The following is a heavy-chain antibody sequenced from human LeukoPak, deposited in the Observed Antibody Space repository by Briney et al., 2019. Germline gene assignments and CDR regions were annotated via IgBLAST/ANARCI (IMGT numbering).Heavy chain of an antibody. CDR2: ISSSGSTI. D-gene: IGHD1-1*01. CDR1: GFTFSSYE. V-gene: IGHV3-48*03. Sequence: PGGSLRLSCAASGFTFSSYEMNWVRQAPGKGLEWVSYISSSGSTIYYADSVKGRFTISRDNAKNSLYLQMNSLRAEDTAVYYCARENNWNDKDYWGQGTLVTVSS. J-gene: IGHJ4*02. CDR3: ARENNWNDKDY.